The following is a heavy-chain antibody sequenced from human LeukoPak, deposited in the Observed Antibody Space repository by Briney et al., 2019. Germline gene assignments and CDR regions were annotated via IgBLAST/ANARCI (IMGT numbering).Heavy chain of an antibody. D-gene: IGHD1-26*01. V-gene: IGHV3-23*01. CDR2: ISGSGSST. Sequence: GGSLRLSCAASGFTFSSYAMSWVRQVPGKGLEWVSAISGSGSSTYYADSVKGRFTISRDNSKNTLYLQMNSLRAEDTAVYYCAKDKGWGYSAYDCYGMDVWGQGTTVTVSS. J-gene: IGHJ6*02. CDR3: AKDKGWGYSAYDCYGMDV. CDR1: GFTFSSYA.